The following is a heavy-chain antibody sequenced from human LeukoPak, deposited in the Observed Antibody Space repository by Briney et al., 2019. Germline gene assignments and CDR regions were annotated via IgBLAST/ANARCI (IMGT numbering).Heavy chain of an antibody. V-gene: IGHV4-34*01. Sequence: SETLSLTCAVYGGSFSGHYWSWIRQPPGKGLEWIGEINHSGSTNYNPSLKSRVTTSVDTSKNQFSLKLSSVTAADTAVYYCASSGSYFSYYYFDYWGQGTLVTVSS. CDR2: INHSGST. J-gene: IGHJ4*02. D-gene: IGHD1-26*01. CDR3: ASSGSYFSYYYFDY. CDR1: GGSFSGHY.